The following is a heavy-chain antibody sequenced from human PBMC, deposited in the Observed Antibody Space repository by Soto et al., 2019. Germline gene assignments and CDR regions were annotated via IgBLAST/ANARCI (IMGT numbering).Heavy chain of an antibody. Sequence: PSETLALTSAASGASINFYYWSWIRQPPGKGLEWIGYMYSSESTNYNPSLKSRVTISIDTSKKQFSLNLSSVTAADTAVYYCAREDFRDGLDIWGQGTMVTVSS. CDR2: MYSSEST. CDR1: GASINFYY. CDR3: AREDFRDGLDI. J-gene: IGHJ3*02. V-gene: IGHV4-59*01.